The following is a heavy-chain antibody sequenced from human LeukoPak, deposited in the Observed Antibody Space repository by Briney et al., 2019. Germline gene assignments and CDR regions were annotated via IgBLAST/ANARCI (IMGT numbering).Heavy chain of an antibody. CDR3: AKDGTRGTRFGKIPHYCDS. D-gene: IGHD3-10*01. CDR1: GFTFSSYA. CDR2: ISGSGGST. V-gene: IGHV3-23*01. Sequence: GGSLRLSCAASGFTFSSYAMSWVREAPGKGLEWVSAISGSGGSTYHADSVKGRFTISRDSSKSTLYLQLNSLRAEDTAVYYCAKDGTRGTRFGKIPHYCDSWGQGTLVTVSS. J-gene: IGHJ4*02.